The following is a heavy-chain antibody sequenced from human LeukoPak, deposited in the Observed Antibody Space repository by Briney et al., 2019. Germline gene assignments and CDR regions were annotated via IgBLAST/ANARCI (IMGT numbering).Heavy chain of an antibody. CDR3: VRGSGWFFGF. D-gene: IGHD6-19*01. CDR2: IDQHGRDK. J-gene: IGHJ4*02. Sequence: GGSLRLSCAASGFTFSSHSMSWVRQAPGKGLEWVASIDQHGRDKYFLDSMKGRFTISRDNSKSSLYLQMNSLRAEDTAVYYCVRGSGWFFGFWGQGSLVTVSS. CDR1: GFTFSSHS. V-gene: IGHV3-7*01.